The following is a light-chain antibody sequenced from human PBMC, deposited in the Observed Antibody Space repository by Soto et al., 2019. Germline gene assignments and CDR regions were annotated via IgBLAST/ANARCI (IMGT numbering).Light chain of an antibody. CDR1: KNDIGVYDF. J-gene: IGLJ1*01. CDR3: SSYAGSNNFYV. Sequence: QSALTQPPSASGSPGQSVTISCTGTKNDIGVYDFVSWYQHHPGKAPRLIIYEVVQRPSGVPDRFSGSKSGNTASLTVSGLQAADEADYYCSSYAGSNNFYVFGTGTKVTVL. CDR2: EVV. V-gene: IGLV2-8*01.